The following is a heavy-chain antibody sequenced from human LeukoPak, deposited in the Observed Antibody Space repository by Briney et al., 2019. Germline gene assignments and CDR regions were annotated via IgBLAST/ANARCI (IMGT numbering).Heavy chain of an antibody. D-gene: IGHD5-18*01. CDR2: IYVSGST. CDR3: AREDVDVETTTVSFDY. J-gene: IGHJ4*02. V-gene: IGHV4-4*07. Sequence: PSETLSLTCTVSGGSISSYYWSWIRQPPGKGLEWIGRIYVSGSTSYNPSLKSRVAMSVDTSKNQFSLKLRYVTAADTAVYYCAREDVDVETTTVSFDYWGQGTLVTVSS. CDR1: GGSISSYY.